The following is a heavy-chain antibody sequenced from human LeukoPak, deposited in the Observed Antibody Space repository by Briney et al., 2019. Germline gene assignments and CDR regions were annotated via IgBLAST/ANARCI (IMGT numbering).Heavy chain of an antibody. CDR2: ISYDGSNK. V-gene: IGHV3-30-3*01. D-gene: IGHD5-18*01. CDR3: ARAGTAMVIYYFDY. CDR1: GFTFSSYA. J-gene: IGHJ4*02. Sequence: GGSLRLSCAASGFTFSSYAMSWVRQAPGKGLEWVAVISYDGSNKYYADSVKGRFTISRDNSKNTLYLQMNSLSTEDTAVYYCARAGTAMVIYYFDYWGQGTLVTVSS.